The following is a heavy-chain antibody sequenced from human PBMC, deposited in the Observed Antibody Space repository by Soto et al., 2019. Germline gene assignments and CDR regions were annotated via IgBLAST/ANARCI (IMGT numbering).Heavy chain of an antibody. D-gene: IGHD6-6*01. J-gene: IGHJ4*02. CDR3: ARGEQLAGGCFDY. Sequence: GASVKVSCKASGYTFTSYAMHWVRQAPGQRLEWMGWINAGNGNTKYSQKFQGRVTITRDTSASTAYMELSSLRSEDTAVYYCARGEQLAGGCFDYWGQGTLVTVSS. CDR2: INAGNGNT. V-gene: IGHV1-3*01. CDR1: GYTFTSYA.